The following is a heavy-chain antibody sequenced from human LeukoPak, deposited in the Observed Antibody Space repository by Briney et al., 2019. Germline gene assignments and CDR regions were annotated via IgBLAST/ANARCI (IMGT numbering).Heavy chain of an antibody. Sequence: PSETLSLTCTVSGGSISSGGYYWSWIRQHPGKGLEWIGYIYYSGSTYYNPSLKSRVTISVDTSKNQFSLKLSSVTAADTAVYYCASPSSGILTGYRYWGQGTLVTVSS. J-gene: IGHJ4*02. D-gene: IGHD3-9*01. CDR2: IYYSGST. CDR1: GGSISSGGYY. CDR3: ASPSSGILTGYRY. V-gene: IGHV4-31*03.